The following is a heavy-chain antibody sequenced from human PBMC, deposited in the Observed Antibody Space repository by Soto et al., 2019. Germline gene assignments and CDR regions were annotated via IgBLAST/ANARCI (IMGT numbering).Heavy chain of an antibody. CDR2: ISYDGSNK. CDR1: GFTFSSYA. J-gene: IGHJ6*02. CDR3: AREGYGMDV. V-gene: IGHV3-30-3*01. Sequence: PGGSLRLSCAASGFTFSSYAMHWVRQAPGKGLEWVAVISYDGSNKYYADSVKGRFTISRDNSKNTLYLQMNSLRAEDTAVYYCAREGYGMDVWGQGTTVTVSS.